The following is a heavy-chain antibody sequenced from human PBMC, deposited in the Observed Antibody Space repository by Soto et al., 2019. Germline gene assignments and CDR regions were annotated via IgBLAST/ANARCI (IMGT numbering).Heavy chain of an antibody. V-gene: IGHV4-59*08. J-gene: IGHJ6*02. CDR1: GGSMSGYY. CDR3: VRQGYGPLHGLVDV. D-gene: IGHD5-18*01. CDR2: VHDSWGA. Sequence: PSETLSLTCTVSGGSMSGYYRSSIRLPPGKPMEWIGYVHDSWGAASTPSLRSRVAISLDTSKSQFSLSLTSVSATDTAMYYCVRQGYGPLHGLVDVWGQGTTVT.